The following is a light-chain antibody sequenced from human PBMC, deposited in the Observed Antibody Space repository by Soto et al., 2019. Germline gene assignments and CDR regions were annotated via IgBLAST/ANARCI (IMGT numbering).Light chain of an antibody. Sequence: EIVLTQSQGALSLSPGERATLSCRASQSVSSSYLASYQQKPGQAPRLLIYGPSSRATGIPDRFSGSAYGTDGTLTISRLEPEDFVLYYWHQYGSSLTWTSGHGRKVES. J-gene: IGKJ1*01. CDR2: GPS. V-gene: IGKV3-20*01. CDR1: QSVSSSY. CDR3: HQYGSSLTWT.